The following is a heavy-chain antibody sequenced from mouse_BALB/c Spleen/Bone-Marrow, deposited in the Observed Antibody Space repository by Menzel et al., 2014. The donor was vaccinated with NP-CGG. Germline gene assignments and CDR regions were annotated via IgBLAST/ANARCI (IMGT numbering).Heavy chain of an antibody. D-gene: IGHD2-3*01. Sequence: VQLVESGPGLVSPSQSLSITCTVSEFSLTSHGVHWVRLPPGKGLEWLGVILVGGSTNYNSALMSRLSISKDNSRNQVFLKMNSLQTDDTAIYYYATHDGYYISFAYWGQGTLVPVSA. V-gene: IGHV2-9*02. CDR3: ATHDGYYISFAY. CDR2: ILVGGST. J-gene: IGHJ3*01. CDR1: EFSLTSHG.